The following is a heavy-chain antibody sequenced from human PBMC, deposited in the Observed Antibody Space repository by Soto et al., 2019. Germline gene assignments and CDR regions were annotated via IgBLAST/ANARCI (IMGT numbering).Heavy chain of an antibody. CDR1: GFTFSSYS. CDR2: ISSSSSYL. D-gene: IGHD2-21*01. J-gene: IGHJ6*03. Sequence: PGGSLRLSCAASGFTFSSYSMNWVRQAPGKGLEWVSSISSSSSYLYYADSVKGRFTICRDTAKNSLYLQMTSQRTEDTAVYYCCGGYYNYRDVWGKGTTVTVSS. CDR3: CGGYYNYRDV. V-gene: IGHV3-21*01.